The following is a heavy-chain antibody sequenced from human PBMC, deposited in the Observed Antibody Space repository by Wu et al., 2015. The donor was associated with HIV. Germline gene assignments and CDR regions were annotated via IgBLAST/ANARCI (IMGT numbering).Heavy chain of an antibody. Sequence: QVQLVQSGAEVKKPGASVKVSCKASGYTFTGYYMHWVRQAPGQGLEWMGWINPNSGGTNYAQKFQGRVTMTRDTSISTAYMELSRLRSDDTAVYYCARGYCSSTALYYYYYYMDVWGKGTTVTVSS. J-gene: IGHJ6*03. CDR3: ARGYCSSTALYYYYYYMDV. D-gene: IGHD2-2*01. CDR1: GYTFTGYY. CDR2: INPNSGGT. V-gene: IGHV1-2*02.